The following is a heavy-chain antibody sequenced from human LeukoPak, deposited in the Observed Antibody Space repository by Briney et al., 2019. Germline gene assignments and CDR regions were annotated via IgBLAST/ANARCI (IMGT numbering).Heavy chain of an antibody. CDR3: ARVDVDIVATILFYYYYYGMDV. D-gene: IGHD5-12*01. V-gene: IGHV3-7*01. CDR1: GFNFSCYL. CDR2: IKEEGSGE. J-gene: IGHJ6*02. Sequence: GSLRLSCVASGFNFSCYLMSWVRQGPGKGLGGVGNIKEEGSGEYYVDSVKGRFTISRDNAKNSLYLQMNSLRAEDTAVYYCARVDVDIVATILFYYYYYGMDVWGQGTTVTVSS.